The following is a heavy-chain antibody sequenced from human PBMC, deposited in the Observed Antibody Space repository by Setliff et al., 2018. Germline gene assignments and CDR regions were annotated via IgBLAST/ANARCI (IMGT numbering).Heavy chain of an antibody. V-gene: IGHV3-30*02. CDR3: AKELIEVMMTGLEF. Sequence: LRLSCAAFGFTFCSYGMHWVRQAPGKGLEWVAFIRHDGNNKYYKDSVGGRFTISRDNSKNTVYLQMNSLRPEDTAVYYCAKELIEVMMTGLEFWGQGTMVTVSS. D-gene: IGHD3-22*01. CDR1: GFTFCSYG. J-gene: IGHJ4*02. CDR2: IRHDGNNK.